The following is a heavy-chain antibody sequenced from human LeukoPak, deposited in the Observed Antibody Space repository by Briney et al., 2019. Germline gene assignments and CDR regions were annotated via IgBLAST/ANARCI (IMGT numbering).Heavy chain of an antibody. Sequence: SQTLSLTCASSGDSVSSNSAAWNWIRQSPSRGLEWLGRTYYRSKWYNDYAVSVKSRITINPDTSKNQFSLQLNSVTPEDTAVYYCARASDDYYDSSGYYYIFDYWGQGTLVTVSS. CDR1: GDSVSSNSAA. J-gene: IGHJ4*02. D-gene: IGHD3-22*01. CDR3: ARASDDYYDSSGYYYIFDY. V-gene: IGHV6-1*01. CDR2: TYYRSKWYN.